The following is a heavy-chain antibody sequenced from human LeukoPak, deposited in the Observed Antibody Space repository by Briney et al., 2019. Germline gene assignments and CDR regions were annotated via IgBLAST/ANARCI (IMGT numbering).Heavy chain of an antibody. Sequence: PGGSLRLSCAASGFTFSSYSMNWVRQAPGKGLEWVSSISSSSSYIYYADSVKGRFTISRDNAKNSLYLQMNSLRAEDTAVYYCARDRGRGIAVAGKLDYWGQGTLVTVSS. CDR2: ISSSSSYI. CDR1: GFTFSSYS. D-gene: IGHD6-19*01. CDR3: ARDRGRGIAVAGKLDY. J-gene: IGHJ4*02. V-gene: IGHV3-21*01.